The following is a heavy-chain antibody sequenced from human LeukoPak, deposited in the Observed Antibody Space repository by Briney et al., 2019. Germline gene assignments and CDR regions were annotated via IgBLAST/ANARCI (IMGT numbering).Heavy chain of an antibody. D-gene: IGHD3-9*01. Sequence: SETLSLTCTVSGYSISSGYYWGWIRQPPGKGLEWIGSIYHSGSTYYNPSLKSRVTISVDTSKNQFSLKLSSVTAADTAVYYCARGRRDLYYDILTTLNWFDPWGQGTLVTVSS. V-gene: IGHV4-38-2*02. CDR3: ARGRRDLYYDILTTLNWFDP. CDR2: IYHSGST. J-gene: IGHJ5*02. CDR1: GYSISSGYY.